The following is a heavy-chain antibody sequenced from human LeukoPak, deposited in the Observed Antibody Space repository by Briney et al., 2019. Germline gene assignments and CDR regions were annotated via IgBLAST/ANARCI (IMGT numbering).Heavy chain of an antibody. CDR3: ARGGQLEYSSSAWYYYYYMDV. CDR2: IYYSGST. D-gene: IGHD6-6*01. V-gene: IGHV4-59*11. Sequence: SETLFLTCTVSGGSISSHYWSWIRQPPGKGLEWIGYIYYSGSTNYNPSLKSRVTISVDTSKNQFSLKLSSVTAADTAVYYCARGGQLEYSSSAWYYYYYMDVWGKGTTVTVSS. J-gene: IGHJ6*03. CDR1: GGSISSHY.